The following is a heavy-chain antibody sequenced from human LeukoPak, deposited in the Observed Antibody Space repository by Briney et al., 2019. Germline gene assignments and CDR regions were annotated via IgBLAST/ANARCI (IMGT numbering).Heavy chain of an antibody. V-gene: IGHV3-7*01. J-gene: IGHJ5*02. CDR1: GFSFSSYW. D-gene: IGHD5-12*01. CDR3: AREYISPNWFDP. CDR2: IKQDGSEK. Sequence: GGSLRLSCAASGFSFSSYWMNWVRQAPGKGLEWVANIKQDGSEKFYVGSVKGRFTISRDNAKNSLYLQMNSLRAEDTAVYYCAREYISPNWFDPWGQGTLVTVSS.